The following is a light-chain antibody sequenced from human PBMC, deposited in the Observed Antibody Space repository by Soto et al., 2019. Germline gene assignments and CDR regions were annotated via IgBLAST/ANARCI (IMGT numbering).Light chain of an antibody. J-gene: IGKJ3*01. Sequence: EIVLTQSPGTLSLSPGERATLSCRASQSVASTYLGWYQQKPGQAPRLLIYGASSRATGTPDRFSGSGSGTDFTLTISRLEPEDFAVYYCQLYGASPFTFGPGTNVDI. CDR1: QSVASTY. CDR2: GAS. V-gene: IGKV3-20*01. CDR3: QLYGASPFT.